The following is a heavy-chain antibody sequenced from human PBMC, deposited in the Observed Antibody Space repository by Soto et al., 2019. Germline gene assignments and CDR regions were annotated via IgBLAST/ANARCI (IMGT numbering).Heavy chain of an antibody. CDR2: IIPILGIA. CDR3: ARDPSVGIAAAGTLSWFDP. V-gene: IGHV1-69*08. CDR1: GGTFSSYT. D-gene: IGHD6-13*01. Sequence: QVQLVQSGAEVKKPGSSVKVSCKASGGTFSSYTISWVRQAPGQGLEWMGRIIPILGIANYAQKFQGRVTITADKSTSTAYMELSSLRSEDTAVYYCARDPSVGIAAAGTLSWFDPWGQGTLVTVSS. J-gene: IGHJ5*02.